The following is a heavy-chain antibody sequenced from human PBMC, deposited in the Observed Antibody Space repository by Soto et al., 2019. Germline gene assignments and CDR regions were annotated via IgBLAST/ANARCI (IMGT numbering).Heavy chain of an antibody. J-gene: IGHJ6*02. CDR2: IKQDGSEK. V-gene: IGHV3-7*01. CDR1: RFTLSSYW. Sequence: GGSLGLSCAASRFTLSSYWMSWVRQAPGKGLEWVANIKQDGSEKYYVDSVKGRFTISRDNAKNSLYPQMNSLRAEDTAVYYCARTDYAQYGTDARGQGTTVTVCS. CDR3: ARTDYAQYGTDA. D-gene: IGHD4-17*01.